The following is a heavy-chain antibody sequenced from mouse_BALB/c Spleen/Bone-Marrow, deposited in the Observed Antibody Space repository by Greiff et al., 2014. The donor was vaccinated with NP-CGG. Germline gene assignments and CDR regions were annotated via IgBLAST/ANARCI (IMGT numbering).Heavy chain of an antibody. V-gene: IGHV14-3*02. CDR2: IDPANGNT. J-gene: IGHJ3*01. Sequence: EVMLVESGAELAKPGASVKLSYTASGFNIKDTYIHWVKQRPEQGLEWIGGIDPANGNTKYDPKFQGKATITADTSSNTAYLQLSSLTSEDTAVYYCARDYGRTAWFAYWGQGTLVTVSA. CDR3: ARDYGRTAWFAY. D-gene: IGHD1-1*01. CDR1: GFNIKDTY.